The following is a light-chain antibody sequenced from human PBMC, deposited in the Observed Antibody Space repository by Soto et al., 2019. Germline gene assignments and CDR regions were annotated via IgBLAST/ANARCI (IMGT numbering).Light chain of an antibody. CDR2: DAS. CDR3: QQLSNWPLMYT. V-gene: IGKV3-11*01. CDR1: QSVSSY. Sequence: EIVLTQSPATLSLSPGERATLSCRASQSVSSYLAWYQQKPGQAPRLLIYDASNRSTGIPARFSGSGSGTDFTLTISSLEPEDFAVYYCQQLSNWPLMYTFGQGTKLEIK. J-gene: IGKJ2*01.